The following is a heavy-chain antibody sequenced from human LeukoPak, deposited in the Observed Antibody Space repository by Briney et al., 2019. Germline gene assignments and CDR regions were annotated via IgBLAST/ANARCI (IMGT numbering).Heavy chain of an antibody. V-gene: IGHV3-30*02. CDR1: GFTFSSYG. CDR2: IRYDGSNK. J-gene: IGHJ4*02. CDR3: AKVAGSGSYYIFDY. Sequence: GGSLRLSCAASGFTFSSYGMHWVRQAPGKGLEWVAFIRYDGSNKYYADSVKGRFTISRDNAKNSLYLQMNSLRAEDTALYYCAKVAGSGSYYIFDYWGQGTLVTVSS. D-gene: IGHD3-10*01.